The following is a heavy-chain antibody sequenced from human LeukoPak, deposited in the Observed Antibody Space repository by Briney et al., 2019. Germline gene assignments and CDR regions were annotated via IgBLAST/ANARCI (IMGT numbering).Heavy chain of an antibody. D-gene: IGHD1-7*01. Sequence: ASVTLSCKASGYTFTSYGISWVRQAPGQGLEWMGWINTYNGDTVYAQRLQGRLSMSTDTSTSTAYMELRSLRSDDTAVYYCAREPRTGNYGPYGIDGWGQGTTVTVSS. J-gene: IGHJ6*02. CDR2: INTYNGDT. CDR3: AREPRTGNYGPYGIDG. CDR1: GYTFTSYG. V-gene: IGHV1-18*01.